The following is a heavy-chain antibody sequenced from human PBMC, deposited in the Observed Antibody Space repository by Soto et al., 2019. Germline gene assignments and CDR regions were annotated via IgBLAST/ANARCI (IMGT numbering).Heavy chain of an antibody. D-gene: IGHD6-19*01. J-gene: IGHJ5*01. V-gene: IGHV3-23*01. Sequence: EVQLLESGGGLVQPGGSLRLSCAASGFTFSSYAMSWFRQAPGKGLDWVSATSGSGGSTYYADSLKGRFTISRDISKNTLYLPMNSLTAEDTAVHSCAKDALGWYFGFYDSWGQRTLVTVSS. CDR2: TSGSGGST. CDR1: GFTFSSYA. CDR3: AKDALGWYFGFYDS.